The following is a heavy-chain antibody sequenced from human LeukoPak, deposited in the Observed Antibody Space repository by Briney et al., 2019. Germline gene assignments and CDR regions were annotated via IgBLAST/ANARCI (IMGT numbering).Heavy chain of an antibody. J-gene: IGHJ4*02. V-gene: IGHV1-69*01. D-gene: IGHD3-22*01. Sequence: SVKVSCKASGGTFSSYAISWVRQAPGQGLEWMGGIIPIFGTANYAQKFQGRVTITADESTSTAYMELSSLRSEDTAVYYCARTYYYDRSGYYSYYFDYWGQGTLVTVSS. CDR1: GGTFSSYA. CDR3: ARTYYYDRSGYYSYYFDY. CDR2: IIPIFGTA.